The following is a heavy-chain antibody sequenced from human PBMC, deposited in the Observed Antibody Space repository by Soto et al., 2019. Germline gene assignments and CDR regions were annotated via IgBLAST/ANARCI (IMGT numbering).Heavy chain of an antibody. D-gene: IGHD6-6*01. CDR1: GCTFTSYD. CDR3: ARRGKQLVLSDFWFDP. J-gene: IGHJ5*02. V-gene: IGHV1-8*01. CDR2: MNPNSGNT. Sequence: QVQLVQSGAEVKKPGASVKVTCKASGCTFTSYDINWVRQATGQGLEWMGWMNPNSGNTGYAQKFQGRVTMTRNTSISTAYMELSSLRSEDTAVYYCARRGKQLVLSDFWFDPWGPGTLVTVSS.